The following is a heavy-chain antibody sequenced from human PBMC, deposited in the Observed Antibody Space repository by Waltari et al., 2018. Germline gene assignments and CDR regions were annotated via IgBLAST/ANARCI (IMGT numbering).Heavy chain of an antibody. Sequence: HVQLMQSGAEVKKPGSSVRVSCKASGGSLSHSVISWVRQAPGQGPEWMGRIIPLLGTPNFAQKFQGRLTISADESASTVYLDLSNLRSDDTAVYYCARPGGTYYDSTGYIYWGQGTLVTVSS. J-gene: IGHJ4*02. CDR2: IIPLLGTP. D-gene: IGHD3-22*01. CDR3: ARPGGTYYDSTGYIY. V-gene: IGHV1-69*11. CDR1: GGSLSHSV.